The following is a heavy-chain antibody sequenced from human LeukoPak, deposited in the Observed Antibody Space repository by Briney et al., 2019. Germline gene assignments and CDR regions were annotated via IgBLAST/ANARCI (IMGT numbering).Heavy chain of an antibody. CDR1: GFSLSDYS. J-gene: IGHJ4*01. CDR3: AKSVGGVMGYFYY. Sequence: GGSLTLSCAASGFSLSDYSMHWVRRAPGKGLVWVSIINNAGTITYYADSVKGRFTISRDNSKNTLYLQMNSLRAEDTADYYCAKSVGGVMGYFYYWGHGTLVTVSS. D-gene: IGHD3-16*01. CDR2: INNAGTIT. V-gene: IGHV3-23*03.